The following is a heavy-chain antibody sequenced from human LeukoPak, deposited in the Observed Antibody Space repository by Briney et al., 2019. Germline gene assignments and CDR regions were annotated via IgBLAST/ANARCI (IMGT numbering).Heavy chain of an antibody. V-gene: IGHV4-39*07. CDR1: GGSISSSSYY. D-gene: IGHD5-18*01. CDR2: IYYSGST. Sequence: SETLSLTCTVSGGSISSSSYYWGWIRQPPGKGLEWIGSIYYSGSTYYNPSLKSRVTISVDTSKNQFSLKLSSVTAADTALYYCARAGYRYGFRGNFDFWGHGTLVTVTS. CDR3: ARAGYRYGFRGNFDF. J-gene: IGHJ4*01.